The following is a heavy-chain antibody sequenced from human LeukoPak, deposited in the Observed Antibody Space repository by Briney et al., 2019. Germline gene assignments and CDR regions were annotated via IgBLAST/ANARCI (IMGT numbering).Heavy chain of an antibody. CDR3: ASHKAYRAFDV. CDR2: IYSGGST. Sequence: GGSLRLSCAASDFTVSSNYMSWVRQAPGKGLEWVSTIYSGGSTYYADSVKGRFTISRDNSKNTLYLQMNSLVAGDTAVYYCASHKAYRAFDVWGQGTMVIVSS. V-gene: IGHV3-66*02. D-gene: IGHD3-16*01. J-gene: IGHJ3*01. CDR1: DFTVSSNY.